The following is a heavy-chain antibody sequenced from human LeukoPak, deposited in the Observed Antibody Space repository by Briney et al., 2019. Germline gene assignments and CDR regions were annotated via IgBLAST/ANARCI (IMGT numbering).Heavy chain of an antibody. CDR3: SRAYCGGDCYPDY. V-gene: IGHV1-18*01. CDR2: ISAYNGNT. Sequence: ASVKVSCKASGYTFTSYDISWVRQAPGQGLEWMGWISAYNGNTNYAQKLQGRVTMTTDTSKSTDYMELRSLRSDDTAVYYCSRAYCGGDCYPDYWGQGTLVTVSS. CDR1: GYTFTSYD. J-gene: IGHJ4*02. D-gene: IGHD2-21*02.